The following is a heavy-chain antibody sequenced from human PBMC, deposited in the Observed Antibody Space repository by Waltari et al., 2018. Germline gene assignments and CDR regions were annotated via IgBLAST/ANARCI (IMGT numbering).Heavy chain of an antibody. CDR1: GYTFTAYY. V-gene: IGHV1-2*02. CDR3: ARETLPGNKIIDY. D-gene: IGHD1-1*01. J-gene: IGHJ4*02. CDR2: INANTGDS. Sequence: QVQLVQSGAEVKEPGASVKVSCKTSGYTFTAYYLHWVRQAPGQGLEWMAWINANTGDSKSEQTFQGRVTVTRDTSITTAYLELSGLRSDDTALYYCARETLPGNKIIDYWGQGTLVTVSS.